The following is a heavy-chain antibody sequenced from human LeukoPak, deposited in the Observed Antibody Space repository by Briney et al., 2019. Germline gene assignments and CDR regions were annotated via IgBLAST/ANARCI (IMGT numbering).Heavy chain of an antibody. CDR3: AKDRGDYYGSGSYQPYWYFDL. Sequence: PGGSLRLSCAASGFTFSSYAMSWVRQAPGEGLEWVSAISVSGGSPYYADSVKGRLTISRDNSKNTLYLQMNSLRAEDTAVYYCAKDRGDYYGSGSYQPYWYFDLWGRGTLVTVSS. CDR2: ISVSGGSP. V-gene: IGHV3-23*01. D-gene: IGHD3-10*01. J-gene: IGHJ2*01. CDR1: GFTFSSYA.